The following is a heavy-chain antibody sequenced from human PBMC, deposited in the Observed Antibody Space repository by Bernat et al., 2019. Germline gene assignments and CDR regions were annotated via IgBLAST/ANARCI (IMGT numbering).Heavy chain of an antibody. CDR2: IKEDGSER. CDR1: GFTFSHYW. Sequence: DVQLVESGGGLVQPGGSLRLSCAASGFTFSHYWMSWVRQAPGKGLEWVANIKEDGSERYNMDAVKVRFTITRDNAKNSLYLQMNSRRAEATAVYFYARDNYDTSPLDYWGQGTLVSVSS. D-gene: IGHD3-22*01. V-gene: IGHV3-7*01. J-gene: IGHJ4*02. CDR3: ARDNYDTSPLDY.